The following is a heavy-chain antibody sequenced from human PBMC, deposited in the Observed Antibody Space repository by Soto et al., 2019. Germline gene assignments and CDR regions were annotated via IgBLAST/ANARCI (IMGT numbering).Heavy chain of an antibody. CDR3: ARGESIAALAVVGDAFDI. V-gene: IGHV5-51*01. D-gene: IGHD6-6*01. CDR1: GYSFTSYW. Sequence: GESLKISCNGSGYSFTSYWIGWVRQMPGKGLEWMGIIYPGDSDTRYSPSFQGQVTISADKSISTAYLQWSSLKASDTAMYYCARGESIAALAVVGDAFDIWGQGTMVPVSS. J-gene: IGHJ3*02. CDR2: IYPGDSDT.